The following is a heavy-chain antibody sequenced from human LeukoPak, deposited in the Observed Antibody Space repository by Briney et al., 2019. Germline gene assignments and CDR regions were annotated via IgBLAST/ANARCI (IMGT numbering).Heavy chain of an antibody. V-gene: IGHV3-7*01. CDR2: IKQDGSEK. Sequence: PGGALRLSCAASGFTFSSYWMSWVRQAPGKGLEWVANIKQDGSEKYYVDSVKGRFTISRDNAKNSLYLQMNRLRAEDTAVYYCARFGVTDDAFDIWRQGTMVTVSS. CDR1: GFTFSSYW. D-gene: IGHD3-10*01. J-gene: IGHJ3*02. CDR3: ARFGVTDDAFDI.